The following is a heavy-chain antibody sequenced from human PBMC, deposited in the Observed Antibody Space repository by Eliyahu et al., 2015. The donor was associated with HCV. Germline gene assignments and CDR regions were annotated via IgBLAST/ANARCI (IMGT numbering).Heavy chain of an antibody. D-gene: IGHD3-22*01. Sequence: QVQLVQSGAEVKKPGSSVKVSCKASGXTFXSYAISWVRQAPGXGLXWMGGIIPIFGTANXAQKFQGRVTITADESTSTAYMELSSLRSEDTAVYYCARDLYYYDSSGYFDYWGQGTLVTVSS. J-gene: IGHJ4*02. CDR2: IIPIFGTA. CDR1: GXTFXSYA. CDR3: ARDLYYYDSSGYFDY. V-gene: IGHV1-69*01.